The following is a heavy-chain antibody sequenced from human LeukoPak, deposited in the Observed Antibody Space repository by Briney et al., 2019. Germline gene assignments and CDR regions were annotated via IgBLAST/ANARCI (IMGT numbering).Heavy chain of an antibody. D-gene: IGHD6-19*01. Sequence: GGSLKISCKCFGYTFTNYWIGWVRQMPGEGLECMGIIYPGDSDTSYSPSFQGQATISANKSISTAYLQWSSLKASDTAMYYCVRTDTSGWYYFDYWGQGTLVTVSS. CDR3: VRTDTSGWYYFDY. V-gene: IGHV5-51*01. CDR1: GYTFTNYW. CDR2: IYPGDSDT. J-gene: IGHJ4*02.